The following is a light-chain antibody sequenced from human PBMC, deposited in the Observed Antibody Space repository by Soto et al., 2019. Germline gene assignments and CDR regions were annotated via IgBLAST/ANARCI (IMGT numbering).Light chain of an antibody. V-gene: IGLV1-51*01. CDR2: DNN. CDR3: GTWDNSLSTVV. CDR1: SSNIGNND. Sequence: QSVLTQPPSVSAAPGQKVTISCSGSSSNIGNNDVSWYQQLPGTAPKLLIYDNNKRPSGIPDRFSGSRSGTSATLGITGLQTGDEADYYCGTWDNSLSTVVFVGGTQLTVL. J-gene: IGLJ2*01.